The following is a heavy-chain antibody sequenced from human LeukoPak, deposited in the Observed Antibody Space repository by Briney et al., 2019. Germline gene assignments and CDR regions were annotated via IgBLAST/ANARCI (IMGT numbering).Heavy chain of an antibody. CDR3: ARGLRGLYGMDV. J-gene: IGHJ6*02. D-gene: IGHD2-21*01. CDR1: GFTFSSYA. CDR2: IYTGGTRT. V-gene: IGHV3-74*01. Sequence: GGSLRPSCAASGFTFSSYAMSWVRQAPGKGLVWVSRIYTGGTRTNYADSVEGRFTISRDNAKNMVYLQINSLRAEDTAVYYCARGLRGLYGMDVWGQGTTVTVSS.